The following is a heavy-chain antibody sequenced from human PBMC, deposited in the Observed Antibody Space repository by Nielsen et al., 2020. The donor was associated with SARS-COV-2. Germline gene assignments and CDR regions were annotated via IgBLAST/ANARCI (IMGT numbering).Heavy chain of an antibody. J-gene: IGHJ4*02. CDR3: AGVDDSSGYYRIRY. CDR1: GFTFNIYA. V-gene: IGHV3-23*01. Sequence: GESLKISCAASGFTFNIYAMNWVRQAPGKGLEWVPAISGSGGSTYHADSVKGRFTISRDNSKNTLYLQMNSLRAEDTAVYYCAGVDDSSGYYRIRYWGQGTLVTVSS. D-gene: IGHD3-22*01. CDR2: ISGSGGST.